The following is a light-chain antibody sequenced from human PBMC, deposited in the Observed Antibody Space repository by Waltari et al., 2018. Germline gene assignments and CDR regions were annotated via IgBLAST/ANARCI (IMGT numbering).Light chain of an antibody. CDR2: EVS. V-gene: IGLV2-8*01. CDR1: RSAVGGYNY. Sequence: QSALTQPPSASGSPGQSVTIPCPGTRSAVGGYNYVPWYQQPPGKAPKLMIYEVSKRPSGVPDHFSGSKSGNTASLTVSGLQAEDEADYYCSSYAGSNSVVFGGGTKLTVL. J-gene: IGLJ2*01. CDR3: SSYAGSNSVV.